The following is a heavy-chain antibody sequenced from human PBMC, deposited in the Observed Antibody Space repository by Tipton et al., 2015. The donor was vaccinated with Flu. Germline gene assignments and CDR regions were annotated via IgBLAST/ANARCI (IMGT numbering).Heavy chain of an antibody. J-gene: IGHJ5*02. D-gene: IGHD4-11*01. Sequence: LRLSCVVSGDSISTDYFWGWIRQPPGKGLEWIATIHRYGTTYYNPSLKSRVTISINTSKNQFSLKVFSVTAADTAVYYCARRDYSSYVSDPKNCFDPWGQGILVTVSS. CDR1: GDSISTDYF. CDR2: IHRYGTT. V-gene: IGHV4-38-2*01. CDR3: ARRDYSSYVSDPKNCFDP.